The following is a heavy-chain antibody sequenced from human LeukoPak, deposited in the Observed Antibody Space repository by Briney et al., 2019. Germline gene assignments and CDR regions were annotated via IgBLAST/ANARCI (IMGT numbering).Heavy chain of an antibody. CDR1: EFTFSSDA. CDR3: AKDTPDIVVVAAADLYFDY. Sequence: GGSLRLSCAASEFTFSSDAMSWVRQAPGKGLEWVSAISNSGGSTYYSDSVKGRFTISRDNSKNTLYLQMNSLRAEDTAVYYCAKDTPDIVVVAAADLYFDYWGQGTLVTVSS. V-gene: IGHV3-23*01. D-gene: IGHD2-2*01. J-gene: IGHJ4*02. CDR2: ISNSGGST.